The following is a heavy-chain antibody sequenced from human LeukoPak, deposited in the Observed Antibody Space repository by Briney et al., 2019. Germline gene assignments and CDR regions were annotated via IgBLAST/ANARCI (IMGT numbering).Heavy chain of an antibody. CDR3: AKHRFESGGYHSTD. D-gene: IGHD3-22*01. V-gene: IGHV3-23*01. J-gene: IGHJ4*02. Sequence: GGSLRLSCAASGFTFSSYAMSWVRQAPGKGLAWVSTISGGSGSTYCADSVKGRFTISRDNSKNTLYLQMNSLRDEDTAVYYCAKHRFESGGYHSTDWGQGTLVTVSS. CDR2: ISGGSGST. CDR1: GFTFSSYA.